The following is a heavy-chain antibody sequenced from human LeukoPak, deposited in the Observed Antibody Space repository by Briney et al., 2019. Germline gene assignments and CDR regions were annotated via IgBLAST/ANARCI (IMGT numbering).Heavy chain of an antibody. CDR3: ARDMRFGESGVMYPEPFDY. D-gene: IGHD3-10*01. CDR2: IYYSGST. J-gene: IGHJ4*02. Sequence: SETLSLTCTVSGGSISSGGYYWSWIRQHPGKGLEWIGYIYYSGSTYYNPSLKSRVTISVDTSKNQFSLKLSSVTAADTAVYYCARDMRFGESGVMYPEPFDYWGQGTLVTVSS. CDR1: GGSISSGGYY. V-gene: IGHV4-31*03.